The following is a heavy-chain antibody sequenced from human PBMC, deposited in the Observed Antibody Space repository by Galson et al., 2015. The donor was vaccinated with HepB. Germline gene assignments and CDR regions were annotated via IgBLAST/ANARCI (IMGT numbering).Heavy chain of an antibody. CDR3: ARAKRITMIVVAPTVGWFDP. CDR1: GGSFSGYY. Sequence: ETLSLTCAVYGGSFSGYYWSWIRQPPGKGLEWIGEINHSGSTNYNPSLKSRVTISVDTSKNQFSLKLSSVTAADTAVYYCARAKRITMIVVAPTVGWFDPWGQGTLVTVSS. CDR2: INHSGST. D-gene: IGHD3-22*01. J-gene: IGHJ5*02. V-gene: IGHV4-34*01.